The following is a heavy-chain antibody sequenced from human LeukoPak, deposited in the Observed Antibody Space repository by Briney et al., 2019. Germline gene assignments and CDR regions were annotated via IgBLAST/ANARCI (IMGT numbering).Heavy chain of an antibody. D-gene: IGHD4-17*01. J-gene: IGHJ4*02. CDR3: AKDHEAYGDYGKTDY. V-gene: IGHV3-21*01. Sequence: PGGSLRLSCAASGFTFSTYIMNWVRQAPGKGLEWVSSISSSNNYLYYADSVKGRFTISRDNSKNTLYLQMNSLRADDTAVYYCAKDHEAYGDYGKTDYWGQGTLVTVSS. CDR2: ISSSNNYL. CDR1: GFTFSTYI.